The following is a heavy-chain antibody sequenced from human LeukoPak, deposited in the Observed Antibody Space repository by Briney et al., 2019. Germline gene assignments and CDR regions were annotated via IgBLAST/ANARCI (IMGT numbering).Heavy chain of an antibody. Sequence: QPGGSLRLSCAASGFTFSSYGMHWVRQAPGKGLEWVAVISYDGSNKYYADSVKGRFTISRDNSKNTLYLQMNSLRAEDTAVYYCARAGRGVTLYTDYWGQGTLVTVSS. J-gene: IGHJ4*02. CDR2: ISYDGSNK. CDR3: ARAGRGVTLYTDY. CDR1: GFTFSSYG. V-gene: IGHV3-30*03. D-gene: IGHD3-10*01.